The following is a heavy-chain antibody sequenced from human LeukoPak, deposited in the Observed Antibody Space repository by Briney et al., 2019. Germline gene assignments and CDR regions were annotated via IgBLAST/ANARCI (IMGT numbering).Heavy chain of an antibody. D-gene: IGHD2-15*01. Sequence: GGSLRLSCAASGFTSSSYGMSWVRQAPGKGLEWVSAISGSGGSTYYADSVKGRFTISRDNSKNTLYLQMNSLRAEDTAVYYCARVLRYCSGGNCYSGGLGYMDVWGKGTTVTISS. CDR1: GFTSSSYG. CDR3: ARVLRYCSGGNCYSGGLGYMDV. CDR2: ISGSGGST. J-gene: IGHJ6*03. V-gene: IGHV3-23*01.